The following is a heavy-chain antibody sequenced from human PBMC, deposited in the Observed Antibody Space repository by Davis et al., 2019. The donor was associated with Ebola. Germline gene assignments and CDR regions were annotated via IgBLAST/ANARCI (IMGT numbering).Heavy chain of an antibody. CDR2: IYYSGST. D-gene: IGHD2-2*01. J-gene: IGHJ5*02. V-gene: IGHV4-4*02. CDR1: GGSISSSNW. Sequence: PSETLSLTCAVSGGSISSSNWWSWVRQPPGKGLEWIGYIYYSGSTNYNPSLKSRVTISVDKSKNQFSLKLSSVTAADTAVYYCARWVVVPAAIGWNWFDPWGQGTLVTVSS. CDR3: ARWVVVPAAIGWNWFDP.